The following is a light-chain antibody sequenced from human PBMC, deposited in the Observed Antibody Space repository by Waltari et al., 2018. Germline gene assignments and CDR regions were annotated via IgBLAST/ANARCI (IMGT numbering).Light chain of an antibody. CDR1: RSDVGGYNY. CDR2: DVT. J-gene: IGLJ2*01. V-gene: IGLV2-14*03. CDR3: ASYTSTRTVV. Sequence: QSALTQPASVSGSPGQSITISCSGTRSDVGGYNYFPWYQQHPGNAPKLIIFDVTRWPSGVSNRFSGSKSGNTASLTIFGLQAEDEADYYCASYTSTRTVVFGGGTRVAVL.